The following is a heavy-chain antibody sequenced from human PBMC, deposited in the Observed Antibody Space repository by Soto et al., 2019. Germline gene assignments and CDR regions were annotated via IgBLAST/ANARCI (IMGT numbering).Heavy chain of an antibody. CDR1: VGSVSSRSYY. J-gene: IGHJ5*01. CDR3: ARGLVFGVAIHLFES. V-gene: IGHV4-61*01. Sequence: SETLSLTCTVSVGSVSSRSYYWSWIRQPPGKGLEWIGHMYYSGTTNYQPSLKSRVTISADTSQSQFSLKLSSVSAADTAVYYCARGLVFGVAIHLFESWGQGNLVTVSS. D-gene: IGHD3-3*01. CDR2: MYYSGTT.